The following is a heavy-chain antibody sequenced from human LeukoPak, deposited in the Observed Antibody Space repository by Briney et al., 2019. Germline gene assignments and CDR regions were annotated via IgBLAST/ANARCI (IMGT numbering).Heavy chain of an antibody. CDR2: ISGSGGST. D-gene: IGHD3-10*02. CDR3: TSVLRGTFDI. CDR1: GFTFSSYA. V-gene: IGHV3-23*01. Sequence: GGSLRLSCAASGFTFSSYAMSWVRQAPRKGLEWVSAISGSGGSTYYADSVKGRFTISRDNSKNTLYLQMNSLRAEDTAVYYCTSVLRGTFDIWGPGTMVTVSS. J-gene: IGHJ3*02.